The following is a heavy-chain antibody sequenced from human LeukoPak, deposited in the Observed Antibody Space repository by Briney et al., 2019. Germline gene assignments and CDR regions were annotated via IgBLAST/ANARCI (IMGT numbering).Heavy chain of an antibody. CDR2: TYYRSKWYN. Sequence: SQTLSLTSAISGDSVSANSVAWSWIRQSPSRGLEWLGKTYYRSKWYNDYAVSVKSRITISADTSKNQFSLKLSSVTAADTAVYYCALTSYYDSSGYYYDGVDYWGQGTLVTVSS. CDR3: ALTSYYDSSGYYYDGVDY. J-gene: IGHJ4*02. V-gene: IGHV6-1*01. D-gene: IGHD3-22*01. CDR1: GDSVSANSVA.